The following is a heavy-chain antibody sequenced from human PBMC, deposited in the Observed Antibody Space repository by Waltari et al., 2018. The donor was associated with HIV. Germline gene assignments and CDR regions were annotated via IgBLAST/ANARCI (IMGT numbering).Heavy chain of an antibody. CDR3: TRVKSGQMHYGMDV. CDR2: IYTTGDS. V-gene: IGHV3-13*01. J-gene: IGHJ6*02. Sequence: EVRLLQSGGGLVQPGGSLRLSCAAFGFTFSTYDRHWVRQRTGKGLEWVSTIYTTGDSFYPGSVKGRFTISRENAKNSLYLQMNRLGVEDTAVYYCTRVKSGQMHYGMDVWGQGTTVTVSS. D-gene: IGHD3-10*01. CDR1: GFTFSTYD.